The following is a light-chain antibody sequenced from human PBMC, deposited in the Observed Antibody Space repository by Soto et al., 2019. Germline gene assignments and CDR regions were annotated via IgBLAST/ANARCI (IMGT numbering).Light chain of an antibody. CDR3: QQTSSPPLP. CDR1: QSVNSNS. J-gene: IGKJ4*01. Sequence: IESTQSPRTRSSKPRKRATLSYRASQSVNSNSLAWYQQKPGQAPRVFIYGASTRATGIPDRFSGSGSGTDFTLTISSLQPEDFATYYCQQTSSPPLPCGGGTKVDIK. CDR2: GAS. V-gene: IGKV3-20*01.